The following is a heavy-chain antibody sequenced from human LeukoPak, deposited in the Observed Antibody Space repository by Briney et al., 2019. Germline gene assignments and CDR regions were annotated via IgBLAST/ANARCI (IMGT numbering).Heavy chain of an antibody. CDR3: TRDYKYAFDN. CDR2: IGIDSGNT. Sequence: GGSLRLSCAASRFTFSDYSMNWVRQAPGKGLEWISYIGIDSGNTNYADSVKGRFTISGDKAKNSLYLQMNSLRVEDTAVYYCTRDYKYAFDNWGQGTLVTVSS. CDR1: RFTFSDYS. V-gene: IGHV3-48*01. J-gene: IGHJ4*02. D-gene: IGHD5-24*01.